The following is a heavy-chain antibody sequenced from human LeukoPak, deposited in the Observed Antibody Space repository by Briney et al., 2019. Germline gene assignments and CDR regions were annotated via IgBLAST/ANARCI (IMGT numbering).Heavy chain of an antibody. D-gene: IGHD3-10*01. V-gene: IGHV3-53*01. J-gene: IGHJ6*03. CDR2: IYSGGST. Sequence: GGSLRLSCAAAGFTVSSNYMSWVRQAPGKGLEWVSVIYSGGSTYYADSVKGRFTISRDNSKNTLYLQMNNLRAEDTAVYYCASGSGSYRTPYYYMDVWGKGTTVTVSS. CDR3: ASGSGSYRTPYYYMDV. CDR1: GFTVSSNY.